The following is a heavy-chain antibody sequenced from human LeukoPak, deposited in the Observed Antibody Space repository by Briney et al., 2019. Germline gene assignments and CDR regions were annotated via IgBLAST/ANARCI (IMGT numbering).Heavy chain of an antibody. CDR3: AKAKWHSGSYYVDY. CDR2: ISGSGGST. V-gene: IGHV3-23*01. D-gene: IGHD1-26*01. J-gene: IGHJ4*02. CDR1: GFTFSSYA. Sequence: GGSLRLSCAASGFTFSSYAMSWVRQAPGKGLEWASAISGSGGSTYYADSVKGRFTISRDNSKNTLYLQMNSLRAEDTAVYYCAKAKWHSGSYYVDYWGQGTLVTVSS.